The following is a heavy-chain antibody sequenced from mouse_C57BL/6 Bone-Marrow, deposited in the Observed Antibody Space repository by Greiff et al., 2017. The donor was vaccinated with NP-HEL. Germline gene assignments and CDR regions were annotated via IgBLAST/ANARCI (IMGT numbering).Heavy chain of an antibody. CDR2: ISYDGSN. J-gene: IGHJ2*01. Sequence: EVQLVESGPGLVKPSQSLSLTCSVTGYSITSGYYWNWIRQFPGNKLEWMGYISYDGSNNYNPSLKNRISITRDTSKNQFFLKLNSVTTEDTATYYCAREDTTVVFDYWGQGTTLTVSS. D-gene: IGHD1-1*01. CDR1: GYSITSGYY. CDR3: AREDTTVVFDY. V-gene: IGHV3-6*01.